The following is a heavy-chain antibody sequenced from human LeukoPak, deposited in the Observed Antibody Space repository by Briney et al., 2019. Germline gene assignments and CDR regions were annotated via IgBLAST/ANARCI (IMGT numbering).Heavy chain of an antibody. J-gene: IGHJ3*02. CDR2: IIPIFGTA. Sequence: SVKVSCKASGGTFSSYAISWVRQAPGQGLEWMEGIIPIFGTANYAQKFQGRVTITADESTSTAYMELSSLRSEDTAVYYCARTHDSSGYYYVEAAFDIWGQGTMVTVSS. CDR3: ARTHDSSGYYYVEAAFDI. V-gene: IGHV1-69*13. D-gene: IGHD3-22*01. CDR1: GGTFSSYA.